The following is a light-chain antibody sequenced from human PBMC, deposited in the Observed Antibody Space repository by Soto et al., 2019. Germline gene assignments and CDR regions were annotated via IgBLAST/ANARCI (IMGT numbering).Light chain of an antibody. CDR1: QSVDTY. CDR3: HQRSNWPPT. V-gene: IGKV3-11*01. J-gene: IGKJ4*01. CDR2: DAS. Sequence: EIVLTQSPATLSLSPGDRATLSCRASQSVDTYLAWYQQKPGQAPRLLIFDASNRATGIPVRFSGSGSGTDFTLTISSLQPEDFAVYYCHQRSNWPPTFGGGTKVDIK.